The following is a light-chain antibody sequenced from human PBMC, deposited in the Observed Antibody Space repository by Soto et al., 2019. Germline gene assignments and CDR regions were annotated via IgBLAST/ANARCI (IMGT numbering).Light chain of an antibody. CDR2: EVS. CDR3: SSVAGSPWV. V-gene: IGLV2-8*01. CDR1: SSDVGEENY. Sequence: QSVLTQPPSASGSPGQSVTITCSGTSSDVGEENYVSWYQQHPRKVPILILYEVSKPPSGVPDRFSGSRSGTAASLTVSGSQDEAESDYSCSSVAGSPWVFGGGTQLTVL. J-gene: IGLJ3*02.